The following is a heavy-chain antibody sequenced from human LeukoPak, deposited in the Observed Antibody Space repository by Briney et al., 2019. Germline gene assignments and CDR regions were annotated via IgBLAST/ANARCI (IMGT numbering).Heavy chain of an antibody. V-gene: IGHV1-69*13. J-gene: IGHJ4*02. CDR3: TRDQTPYY. CDR1: GGTFSSYV. Sequence: SVKVSCKASGGTFSSYVISWVRQAPGKGLEWMGKIIPIFGTTNYAQTFQGRVTITADESTSTAYMELDSLRFEDTAVYYCTRDQTPYYWGQGTLVTVSS. CDR2: IIPIFGTT.